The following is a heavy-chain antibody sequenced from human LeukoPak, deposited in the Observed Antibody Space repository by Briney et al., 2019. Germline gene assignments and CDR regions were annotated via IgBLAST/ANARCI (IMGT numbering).Heavy chain of an antibody. D-gene: IGHD2-15*01. CDR1: GFTVSSNY. CDR3: AKDKDQIVVVVAALDY. V-gene: IGHV3-66*02. J-gene: IGHJ4*02. CDR2: IYSGGST. Sequence: GGSLRLSCAASGFTVSSNYMSWVRQAPGKGLEWVSVIYSGGSTYYADSVKGRFTISRDNSKNTLYLQMNSLRAEDTAVYYCAKDKDQIVVVVAALDYWGQGTLVTVSS.